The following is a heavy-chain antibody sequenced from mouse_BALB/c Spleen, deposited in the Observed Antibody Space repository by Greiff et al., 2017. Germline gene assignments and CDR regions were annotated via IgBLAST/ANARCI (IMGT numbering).Heavy chain of an antibody. CDR2: ISYDGSN. Sequence: DVKLQESGPGLVKPSQSLSLTCSVTGYSITSGYYWNWIRQFPGNKLEWMGYISYDGSNNYNPSLKNRISITRDTSKNQFFLKLNSVTTEDTATYYCARFDYVHAMDYWGQGTSVTVSS. CDR3: ARFDYVHAMDY. J-gene: IGHJ4*01. CDR1: GYSITSGYY. V-gene: IGHV3-6*02. D-gene: IGHD2-4*01.